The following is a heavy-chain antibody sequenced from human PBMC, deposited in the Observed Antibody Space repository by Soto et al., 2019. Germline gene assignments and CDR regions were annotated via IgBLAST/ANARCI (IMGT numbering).Heavy chain of an antibody. J-gene: IGHJ4*02. V-gene: IGHV1-18*01. CDR2: ISPHNGNT. CDR1: GYTFNTYF. CDR3: ARDTGHSFDY. Sequence: HVQLVQSGGELKKPGASVKVSCNTSGYTFNTYFITWVRQAPGQGLEWMGWISPHNGNTNYAEKFQGRGTMNADTIPKTAYMELRNLRIDDTAVYYCARDTGHSFDYWGQGTPGHGSS.